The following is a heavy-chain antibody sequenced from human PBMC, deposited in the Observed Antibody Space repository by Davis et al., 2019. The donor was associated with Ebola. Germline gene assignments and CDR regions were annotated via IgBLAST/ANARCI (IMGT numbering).Heavy chain of an antibody. V-gene: IGHV3-33*01. Sequence: PGGSLRLSCAASGFTFGSYGMHWVRQAPGKGLEWVAVIWYDGSNKYYADSVKGRFTISRDNSKNTLYLQMNSLRAEDTAVYYCARAAAGTWDFDYWGQGTLVTVSS. CDR3: ARAAAGTWDFDY. CDR2: IWYDGSNK. D-gene: IGHD6-13*01. J-gene: IGHJ4*02. CDR1: GFTFGSYG.